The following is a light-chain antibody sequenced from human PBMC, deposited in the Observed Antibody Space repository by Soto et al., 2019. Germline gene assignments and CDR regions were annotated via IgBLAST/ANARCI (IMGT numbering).Light chain of an antibody. CDR2: AAS. Sequence: AIRMTQSPSSFSASTGDRVTITCRASQGISSDLAWYQQKPGKAPKLLIYAASTSQSGVPSRFSGSGSGTDFTLTISCLQSEDFATYYCQQYYSYPRTFGQGTKLEIK. CDR3: QQYYSYPRT. V-gene: IGKV1-8*01. J-gene: IGKJ2*01. CDR1: QGISSD.